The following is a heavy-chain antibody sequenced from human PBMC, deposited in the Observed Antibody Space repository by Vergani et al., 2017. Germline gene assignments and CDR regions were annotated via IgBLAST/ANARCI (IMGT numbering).Heavy chain of an antibody. J-gene: IGHJ5*02. CDR1: GGSFNTYY. D-gene: IGHD4-17*01. V-gene: IGHV4-59*13. CDR2: IYSTGST. Sequence: QVQLEESGPGLVKPSETLSLTCTVSGGSFNTYYWSWIRQSPGKGLEWIGYIYSTGSTNYNPSLTSRVTMSVDTSKNQFSLKLRSVTAADTAVYFCARHDGGDDDGDPWGCWFDPWGQGTPVTISS. CDR3: ARHDGGDDDGDPWGCWFDP.